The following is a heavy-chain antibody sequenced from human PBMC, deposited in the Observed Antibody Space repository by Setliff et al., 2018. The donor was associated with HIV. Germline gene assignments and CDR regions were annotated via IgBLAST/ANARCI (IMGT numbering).Heavy chain of an antibody. V-gene: IGHV3-15*07. J-gene: IGHJ6*03. CDR1: GFTFSNAW. Sequence: GGSLRLSCAASGFTFSNAWMNWVRQAPGKGLEWVARLRSKIDGGTTEYAAPVKGRFTISRDDSINTLYLQMNSLKTEDTAVYYCGRVGGAAEPYYYFMDVWGKGTTVTVS. D-gene: IGHD2-15*01. CDR3: GRVGGAAEPYYYFMDV. CDR2: LRSKIDGGTT.